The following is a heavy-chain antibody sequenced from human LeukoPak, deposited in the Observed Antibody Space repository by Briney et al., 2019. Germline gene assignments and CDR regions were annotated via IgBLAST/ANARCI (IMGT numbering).Heavy chain of an antibody. J-gene: IGHJ5*02. CDR3: ARARIPEDWFDP. CDR2: IIPIFGTA. V-gene: IGHV1-69*13. CDR1: GGTFSSYA. Sequence: ASVKVSCKASGGTFSSYAISWVRQAPGQGLEWMGGIIPIFGTANYAQKFQGRVTITADESTSTAYMELSSLRSEDTAVYYCARARIPEDWFDPWGQGTLVTVSS. D-gene: IGHD1-14*01.